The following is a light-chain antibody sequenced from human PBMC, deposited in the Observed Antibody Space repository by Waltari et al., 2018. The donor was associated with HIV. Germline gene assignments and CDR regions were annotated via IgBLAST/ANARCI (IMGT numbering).Light chain of an antibody. CDR2: MLS. V-gene: IGLV2-14*01. Sequence: QSALAQPASVSGSPGQSITISCAGAVVDSGPEIYFSWYPPHPGRAPRLIIYMLSRRPSGVSDRFSGSSSGMSATLTSSGLQSDDEAHYYCSSYSTITSLFVFGTGTRVTVL. CDR3: SSYSTITSLFV. J-gene: IGLJ1*01. CDR1: VVDSGPEIY.